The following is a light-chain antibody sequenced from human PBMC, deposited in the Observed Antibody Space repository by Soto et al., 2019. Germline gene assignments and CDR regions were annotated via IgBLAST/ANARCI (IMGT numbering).Light chain of an antibody. CDR1: QSVSNY. CDR3: QQRWHWPSNT. Sequence: EIVLTQSPATLSLSPGEIATLSCSASQSVSNYLAWYQQKPGLPPRLLFYEASNRVIGIPARFSGSGSGTDFTLTISSLEPEDFGVYYCQQRWHWPSNTFGQGTRLEIK. V-gene: IGKV3-11*01. J-gene: IGKJ5*01. CDR2: EAS.